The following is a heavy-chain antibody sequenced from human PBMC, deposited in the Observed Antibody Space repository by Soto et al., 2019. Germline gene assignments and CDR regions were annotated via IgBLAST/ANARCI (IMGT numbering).Heavy chain of an antibody. CDR2: IYYSGST. D-gene: IGHD3-16*01. J-gene: IGHJ4*02. V-gene: IGHV4-61*01. CDR3: ARKYDSLDY. CDR1: GGSVSSGSYY. Sequence: SETLSLTCTVSGGSVSSGSYYWSWIRQPPGKGLEWIGYIYYSGSTNYNPSLKSRVTISVDTSKNQFSLKLSSVTAADTAVYYCARKYDSLDYWGQGTLVTVSS.